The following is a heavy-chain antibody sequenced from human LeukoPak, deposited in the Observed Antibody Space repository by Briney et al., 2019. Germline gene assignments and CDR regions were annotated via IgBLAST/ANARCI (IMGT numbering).Heavy chain of an antibody. V-gene: IGHV3-23*01. CDR1: GFTFDGHT. D-gene: IGHD3-16*01. CDR2: VSSRGFST. CDR3: ARDYDSRGTFFDH. J-gene: IGHJ4*02. Sequence: GGSLRLSCAASGFTFDGHTMRWVRQAPGTGLEGVSAVSSRGFSTYYADFVQGRYAISRDNSKKMVDWQMNRLRVEDTAVYCCARDYDSRGTFFDHWGRGILVTVSS.